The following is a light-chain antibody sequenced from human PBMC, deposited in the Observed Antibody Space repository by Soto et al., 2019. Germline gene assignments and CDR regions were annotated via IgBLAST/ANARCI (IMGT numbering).Light chain of an antibody. V-gene: IGLV2-8*01. CDR3: ASYAGGNKV. Sequence: QSVLTQPPSASGSPGQSVTISCTGTSSDVGGYNYVPWYQQHPGKAPKLMIYEVTKRPSGVPDRFSGSKSGNTASLTVSGLLPEDEADYYCASYAGGNKVFGTGTKVTVL. J-gene: IGLJ1*01. CDR1: SSDVGGYNY. CDR2: EVT.